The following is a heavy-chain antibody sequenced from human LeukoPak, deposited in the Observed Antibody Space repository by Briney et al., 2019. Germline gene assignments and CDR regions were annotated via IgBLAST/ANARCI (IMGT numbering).Heavy chain of an antibody. CDR2: IYYSGST. D-gene: IGHD3-16*02. CDR1: GGSISSGDYY. Sequence: PSQTLSPTCTVSGGSISSGDYYWSWIRQPPGRGLEWIGYIYYSGSTYYNPSLKSRVTISVDTSKNQFSLKLSSVTAADTAVYYCARESRLGELSPRFDPWGQGTLVTVSS. J-gene: IGHJ5*02. V-gene: IGHV4-30-4*01. CDR3: ARESRLGELSPRFDP.